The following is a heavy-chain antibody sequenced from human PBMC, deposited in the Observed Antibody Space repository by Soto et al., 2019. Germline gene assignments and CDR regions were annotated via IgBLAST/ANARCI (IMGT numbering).Heavy chain of an antibody. Sequence: ASVKVSCKASGGTFSSYAISWVRQAPGQGLEWMGGIIPIFGTANYAQKFQGRVTITADESTSTAYMELSSLRSEDTAMYYCARRGSYYYGMDVWGQGTTVTVSS. CDR3: ARRGSYYYGMDV. D-gene: IGHD3-10*01. V-gene: IGHV1-69*01. CDR1: GGTFSSYA. CDR2: IIPIFGTA. J-gene: IGHJ6*02.